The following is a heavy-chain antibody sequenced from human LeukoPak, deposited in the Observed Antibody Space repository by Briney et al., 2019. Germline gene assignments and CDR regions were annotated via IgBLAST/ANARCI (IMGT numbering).Heavy chain of an antibody. CDR3: ARGESAQDY. Sequence: IPSETLSLTCSVSGGSITSHYWSWIRQPPGKELEWIGHISYSGTTSYNPSLKSRVTISVDASKNQFSLKQSSVTTADTAVYYCARGESAQDYWGQGTLVTVSS. V-gene: IGHV4-59*11. J-gene: IGHJ4*02. CDR2: ISYSGTT. CDR1: GGSITSHY. D-gene: IGHD3-3*01.